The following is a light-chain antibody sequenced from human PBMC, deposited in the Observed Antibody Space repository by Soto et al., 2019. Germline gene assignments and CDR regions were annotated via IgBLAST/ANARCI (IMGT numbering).Light chain of an antibody. CDR2: DVS. J-gene: IGLJ3*02. Sequence: QSALTQPRSVSGSPGQSVTISCTGTSSDVGRYDYVSWYQSHPDKAPRLVIYDVSKRPSGVPDRFSGSKSGNTASLTISGLQADHEADYYCCSYAGGNTWVFGGGTTLTVL. CDR3: CSYAGGNTWV. CDR1: SSDVGRYDY. V-gene: IGLV2-11*01.